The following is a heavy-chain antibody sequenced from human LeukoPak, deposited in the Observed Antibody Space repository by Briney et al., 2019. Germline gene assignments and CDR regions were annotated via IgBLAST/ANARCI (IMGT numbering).Heavy chain of an antibody. D-gene: IGHD6-19*01. V-gene: IGHV4-39*07. CDR2: IYHGGMT. CDR3: ARGTINGWDHYFAS. J-gene: IGHJ4*02. Sequence: PSETLSLSCTVSGVSIRRADYYGGWSRPARGKGREWIERIYHGGMTYYNPSPQSRVTKSVDTSKNQFSLRLTSVTAADTAVYFCARGTINGWDHYFASWGQGTQVTVSS. CDR1: GVSIRRADYY.